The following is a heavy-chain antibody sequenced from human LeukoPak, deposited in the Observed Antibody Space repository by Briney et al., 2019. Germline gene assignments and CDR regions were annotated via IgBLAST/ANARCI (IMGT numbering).Heavy chain of an antibody. J-gene: IGHJ6*02. Sequence: GSLRLSCAASGFTVSSNYMSWVRQAPGKGLEWVSVIYSGGSTYYADSVKGRFTISRDNSKNTLYLQMNSLRAEDTAVYYCARERGDYYDSSGSLYGMDVWGQGTTVTVSS. CDR3: ARERGDYYDSSGSLYGMDV. CDR2: IYSGGST. V-gene: IGHV3-66*01. CDR1: GFTVSSNY. D-gene: IGHD3-22*01.